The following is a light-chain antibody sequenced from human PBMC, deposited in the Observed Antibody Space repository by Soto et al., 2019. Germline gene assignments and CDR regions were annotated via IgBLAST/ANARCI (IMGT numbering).Light chain of an antibody. Sequence: QSALTQPASVSGSPGQSITISCTGTSSDVGGYNYVSWYQQHPGKAPKLLINDVSNRPAGISDRFSGSKSGNTASLTISGLQAEDEAAYYFSSYTSSTTNVFGTGTKLTVL. CDR2: DVS. J-gene: IGLJ1*01. CDR3: SSYTSSTTNV. CDR1: SSDVGGYNY. V-gene: IGLV2-14*03.